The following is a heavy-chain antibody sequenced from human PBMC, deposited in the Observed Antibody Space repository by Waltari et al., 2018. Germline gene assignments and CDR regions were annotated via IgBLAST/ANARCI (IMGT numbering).Heavy chain of an antibody. CDR2: XXXMFGIP. V-gene: IGHV1-69*12. J-gene: IGHJ6*03. D-gene: IGHD3-16*01. CDR3: AAHKLGXSQHYYHMDX. Sequence: HVXLVQSGXEXRTPGSSGKVSCKASGGPFGGYGISWVRLVTGQRLQWLGVXXXMFGIPDXSQKXQGRLTIXADESTSTAYMELSSLTXXDTAXXYCAAHKLGXSQHYYHMDXWXKXTTVTXSS. CDR1: GGPFGGYG.